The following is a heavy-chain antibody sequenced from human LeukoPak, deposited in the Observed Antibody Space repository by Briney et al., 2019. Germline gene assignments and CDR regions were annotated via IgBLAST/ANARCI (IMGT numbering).Heavy chain of an antibody. CDR1: GFTFSSYA. V-gene: IGHV3-23*01. CDR3: APPASGYDYYFDY. J-gene: IGHJ4*02. Sequence: GGSLRLSCAASGFTFSSYAMSWVRQAPGKGLEWVSAISGSGGSAYYADSVKGRFTISRDNSKNTLYLQMNSLRAEDTAVYYCAPPASGYDYYFDYWGQGTLVTVSS. CDR2: ISGSGGSA. D-gene: IGHD5-12*01.